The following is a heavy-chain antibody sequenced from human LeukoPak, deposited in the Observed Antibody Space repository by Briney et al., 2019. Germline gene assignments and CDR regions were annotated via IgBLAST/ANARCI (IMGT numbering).Heavy chain of an antibody. CDR2: IYPCDSDT. V-gene: IGHV5-51*07. CDR3: ARHRSAYSSAPDP. CDR1: GYSFTSYL. Sequence: GEALMISWKGSGYSFTSYLIGGLHQTPGKGLEWVGIIYPCDSDTRYSPSFQGQVTISADKSTSTAYLQWSSLKASDTAMYYCARHRSAYSSAPDPWGKGTLVTVSS. D-gene: IGHD6-19*01. J-gene: IGHJ5*02.